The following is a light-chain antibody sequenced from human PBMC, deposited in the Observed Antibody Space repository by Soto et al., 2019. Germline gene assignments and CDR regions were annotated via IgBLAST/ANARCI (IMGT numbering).Light chain of an antibody. CDR1: QSVSSY. Sequence: EILMTQSPATLSVSPGERATLSCRASQSVSSYLAWYQQKPGQAPLLLIYGASNRATGIPARFSGSGSGADFTLTISSLEPEDFAIYYCQQHNTWPPVPFGQGTRVEIK. V-gene: IGKV3-11*01. CDR3: QQHNTWPPVP. CDR2: GAS. J-gene: IGKJ5*01.